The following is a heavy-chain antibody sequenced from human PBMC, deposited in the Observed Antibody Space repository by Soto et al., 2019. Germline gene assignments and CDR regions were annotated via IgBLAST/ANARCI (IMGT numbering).Heavy chain of an antibody. J-gene: IGHJ6*02. D-gene: IGHD3-10*01. CDR3: ARAPTYSYGSGSPYYFYAMDV. Sequence: LSLTCTVSGASISTYYWNWIRQPPGKGLEWIGYFSNTESANYNPSLRSRVTISADTSKNQLSLNLSSVTAADTAIYYCARAPTYSYGSGSPYYFYAMDVWGQGTMVTVSS. CDR2: FSNTESA. V-gene: IGHV4-59*01. CDR1: GASISTYY.